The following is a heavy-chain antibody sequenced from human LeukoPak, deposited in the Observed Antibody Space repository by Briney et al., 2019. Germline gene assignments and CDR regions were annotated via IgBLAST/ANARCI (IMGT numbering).Heavy chain of an antibody. CDR3: GRGNFEGLGLEYYFDY. CDR2: MNPNSGNT. D-gene: IGHD3-3*01. J-gene: IGHJ4*02. CDR1: GYTFTSYD. V-gene: IGHV1-8*01. Sequence: ASVKVSCKASGYTFTSYDINWVRQATGQGLEWMGWMNPNSGNTGYAQKFQGRVTMTRNTSISPAYMELSSLRSEDPGLLYWGRGNFEGLGLEYYFDYWGQGTLVTVSS.